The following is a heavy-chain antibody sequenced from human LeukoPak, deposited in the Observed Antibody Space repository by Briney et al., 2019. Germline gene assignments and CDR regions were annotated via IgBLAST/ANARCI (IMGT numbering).Heavy chain of an antibody. D-gene: IGHD2-8*02. V-gene: IGHV4-59*01. J-gene: IGHJ4*02. CDR2: IHYTGNT. Sequence: PSETLSLTCTVSGGSIRGYHWSWIRQPPGKGLEWIGYIHYTGNTNYNPSLESRVTISVDTTKNQFSLKLRSVTAADTAVYYCARYGQQLLVHLDFWGRGTLVTVSS. CDR3: ARYGQQLLVHLDF. CDR1: GGSIRGYH.